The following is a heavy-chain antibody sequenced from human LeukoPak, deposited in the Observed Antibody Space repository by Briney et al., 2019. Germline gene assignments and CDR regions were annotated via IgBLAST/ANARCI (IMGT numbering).Heavy chain of an antibody. CDR1: GASIRIYY. V-gene: IGHV4-59*01. D-gene: IGHD3-3*01. Sequence: ETLSLTCSVSGASIRIYYWTWLRQPPGKGLEGIGYIYSRGSTNNNPSLKGRVTITVDTSKNPFSLRLSAVTAADTAVYYCARIHTIFGLLQYYFDYWGQGTLVTVSS. CDR2: IYSRGST. CDR3: ARIHTIFGLLQYYFDY. J-gene: IGHJ4*02.